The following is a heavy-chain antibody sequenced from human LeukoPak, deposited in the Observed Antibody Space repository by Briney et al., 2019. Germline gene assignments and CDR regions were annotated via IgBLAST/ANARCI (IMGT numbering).Heavy chain of an antibody. Sequence: ASVKVSCKASGYTFTSYAMHWVRQAPGQRLEWMGWINAVNGNTKYSQKFQGRVTITRDTSASTAYMELSSLRSEDTAVYYCARVNYDILTGYSGAVYYFDYWGQGTLVTVSS. J-gene: IGHJ4*02. CDR3: ARVNYDILTGYSGAVYYFDY. V-gene: IGHV1-3*01. D-gene: IGHD3-9*01. CDR2: INAVNGNT. CDR1: GYTFTSYA.